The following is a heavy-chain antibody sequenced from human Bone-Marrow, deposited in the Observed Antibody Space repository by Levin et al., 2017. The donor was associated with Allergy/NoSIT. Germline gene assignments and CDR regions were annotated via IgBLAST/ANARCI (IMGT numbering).Heavy chain of an antibody. CDR2: INSDGSST. CDR3: ARVTHYDFWSGINYYYYYMDV. V-gene: IGHV3-74*01. D-gene: IGHD3-3*01. CDR1: GFTFSSYW. Sequence: GGSLRLSCAASGFTFSSYWMHWVRQAPGKGLVWVSRINSDGSSTSYADSVKGRFTISRDNAKNTLYLQMNSLRAEDTAVYYCARVTHYDFWSGINYYYYYMDVWGKGTTVTVSS. J-gene: IGHJ6*03.